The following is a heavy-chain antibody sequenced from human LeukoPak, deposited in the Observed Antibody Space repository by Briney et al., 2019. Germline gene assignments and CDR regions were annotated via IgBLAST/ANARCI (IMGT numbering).Heavy chain of an antibody. V-gene: IGHV3-23*01. CDR3: AKDSSSVEMATINRKYGMDV. CDR2: ISGSGGST. D-gene: IGHD5-24*01. J-gene: IGHJ6*02. CDR1: GFTFSSYA. Sequence: PGGSLRLSCAASGFTFSSYAMSWVRQAPGKGLEWVSAISGSGGSTYYADSVKGRFTISRDNSKNTLYLQMNSLRAEDTAVYYCAKDSSSVEMATINRKYGMDVWGQGTTVTVSS.